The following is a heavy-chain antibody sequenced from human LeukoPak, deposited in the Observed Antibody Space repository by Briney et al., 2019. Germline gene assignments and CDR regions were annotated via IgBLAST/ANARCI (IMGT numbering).Heavy chain of an antibody. V-gene: IGHV1-2*02. CDR1: GYTFTGYY. Sequence: ASVKVSCKTSGYTFTGYYMHWVRRAPGQGLEWMGWNNPRTGGTNYARKFEGRVTMTRDTSTSTVYMELSSLRSEDTAVYYCARSTRGHDFAFDIWDQGTMVTVSS. J-gene: IGHJ3*02. CDR3: ARSTRGHDFAFDI. D-gene: IGHD5-12*01. CDR2: NNPRTGGT.